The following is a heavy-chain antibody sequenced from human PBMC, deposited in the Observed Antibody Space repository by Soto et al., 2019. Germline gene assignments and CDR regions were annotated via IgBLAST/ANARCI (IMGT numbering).Heavy chain of an antibody. CDR1: GGSLSGYY. D-gene: IGHD6-19*01. Sequence: SKTLSLTCAVYGGSLSGYYWSWIRQPPGKGLEWIGEINHSGSTNYNPSLKSRVTISVDTSKNQFSLKLSSVTAADTAVYYCARGDLIAVAGTFDYWGQGTLVTVS. CDR3: ARGDLIAVAGTFDY. J-gene: IGHJ4*02. V-gene: IGHV4-34*01. CDR2: INHSGST.